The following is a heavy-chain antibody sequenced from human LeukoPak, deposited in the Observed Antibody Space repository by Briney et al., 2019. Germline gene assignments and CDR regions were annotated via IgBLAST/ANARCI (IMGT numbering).Heavy chain of an antibody. D-gene: IGHD3-22*01. Sequence: SETLSLTCTASGGSISSSSYYWGWIRQPPGEGLEWIGSIYYSGSTYYNPSLKSRVTISVDTSKNQFSLKLSSVTAADTAVYYCAGGYYYDSSGYYYGYFGYWGQGTLVTVSS. CDR1: GGSISSSSYY. CDR3: AGGYYYDSSGYYYGYFGY. CDR2: IYYSGST. J-gene: IGHJ4*02. V-gene: IGHV4-39*01.